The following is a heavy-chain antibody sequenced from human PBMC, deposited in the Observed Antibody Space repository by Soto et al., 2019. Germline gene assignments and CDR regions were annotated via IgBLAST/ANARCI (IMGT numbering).Heavy chain of an antibody. V-gene: IGHV1-2*02. J-gene: IGHJ6*02. D-gene: IGHD6-13*01. CDR2: INPNSGGT. Sequence: QVQLVQSGAEVKKPGASVKASCKASGFTFSAYYVYWVRQAPGQGLEWNGWINPNSGGTNNAQKFRGRVTMTRDTSTSTVYMELSDIIPDATAVYYCARSLLDEYSSSWRSAYYGMDVWGQGTTVTVSS. CDR1: GFTFSAYY. CDR3: ARSLLDEYSSSWRSAYYGMDV.